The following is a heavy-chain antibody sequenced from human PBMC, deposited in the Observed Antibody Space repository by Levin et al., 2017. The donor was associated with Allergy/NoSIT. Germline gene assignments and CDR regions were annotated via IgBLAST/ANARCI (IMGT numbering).Heavy chain of an antibody. CDR3: AKEMTTVVPVFDY. CDR2: ITNSGRT. Sequence: QPGESLKISCAASGFTFSNYAMSWVRQAPGKGLEWVSAITNSGRTYYADSVKGRFTVSRDNSKNTLYLQMNSLRADDTAVYYCAKEMTTVVPVFDYWGQGTLVTVSS. V-gene: IGHV3-23*01. J-gene: IGHJ4*02. D-gene: IGHD4-23*01. CDR1: GFTFSNYA.